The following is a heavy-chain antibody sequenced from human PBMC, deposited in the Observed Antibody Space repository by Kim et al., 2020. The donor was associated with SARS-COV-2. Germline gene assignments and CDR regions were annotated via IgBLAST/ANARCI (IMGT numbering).Heavy chain of an antibody. Sequence: PSFQGQVTISADQSISTAYLQWSSLKASDTAMYYCARTIAAAGYYYGMDVWGQGTTVTVSS. D-gene: IGHD6-13*01. CDR3: ARTIAAAGYYYGMDV. V-gene: IGHV5-51*01. J-gene: IGHJ6*02.